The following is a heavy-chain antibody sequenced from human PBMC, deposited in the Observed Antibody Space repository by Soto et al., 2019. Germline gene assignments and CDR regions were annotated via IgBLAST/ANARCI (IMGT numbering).Heavy chain of an antibody. D-gene: IGHD2-21*02. J-gene: IGHJ4*02. V-gene: IGHV4-59*01. CDR1: GGSISSYY. CDR3: ARSLGDFFDY. Sequence: SETLSLTCTVSGGSISSYYWSWIRQPPGKGLEWIGYIYYSGSTNYNPSLKSRVNISEDTSKNQFSLKLSSVTAADTAVYYCARSLGDFFDYWGQGTLVTVSS. CDR2: IYYSGST.